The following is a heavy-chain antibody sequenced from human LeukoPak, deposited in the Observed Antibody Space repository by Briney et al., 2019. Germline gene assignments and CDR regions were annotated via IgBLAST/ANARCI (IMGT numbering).Heavy chain of an antibody. V-gene: IGHV4-59*01. Sequence: PSETLSLTCTLSGGSISAGSISTYSWTWIRQPPGKGLEWIGYIYYTRSTNYNPSLKSRVTISLDTSKNQFSLKLNSVTAADTAVYYCARQPTRGYYYDSKVDDDAFDIWGQGTVVTVSS. J-gene: IGHJ3*02. CDR2: IYYTRST. CDR1: GGSISAGSISTYS. CDR3: ARQPTRGYYYDSKVDDDAFDI. D-gene: IGHD3-22*01.